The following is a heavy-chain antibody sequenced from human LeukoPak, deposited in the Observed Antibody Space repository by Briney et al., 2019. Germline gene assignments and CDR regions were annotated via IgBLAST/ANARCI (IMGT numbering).Heavy chain of an antibody. CDR3: AKDRSDTTTWYVSDD. V-gene: IGHV3-23*01. J-gene: IGHJ4*02. CDR1: GFTCNSYA. CDR2: ISGSGGNT. D-gene: IGHD6-13*01. Sequence: GGSLRLSCAASGFTCNSYAMSWVRQAPGKGLEWVSAISGSGGNTNYADSVKGRITISRDNSKNTLYLQMNSLRAEDTAVYYCAKDRSDTTTWYVSDDWGQGTLVTVSS.